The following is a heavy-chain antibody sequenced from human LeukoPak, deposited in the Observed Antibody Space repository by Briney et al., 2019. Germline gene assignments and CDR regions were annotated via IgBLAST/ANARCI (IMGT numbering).Heavy chain of an antibody. Sequence: GGSLRLSCAASGFTFSTYEMNWVRQVPGKGLEWVSYISGSGTTIYYADSVKGRFAISRDNTKNSMYLQMNSLRAEDTAVYYCVSAYGGLLDYWGQGTLVTCSS. CDR3: VSAYGGLLDY. CDR2: ISGSGTTI. J-gene: IGHJ4*02. V-gene: IGHV3-48*03. D-gene: IGHD3-16*01. CDR1: GFTFSTYE.